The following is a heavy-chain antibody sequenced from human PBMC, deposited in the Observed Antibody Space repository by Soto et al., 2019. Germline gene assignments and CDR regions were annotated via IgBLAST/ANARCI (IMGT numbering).Heavy chain of an antibody. V-gene: IGHV3-30*18. CDR1: GFSFSKYG. CDR2: MSDDGSKK. D-gene: IGHD3-16*01. Sequence: QVQLVESGGGVVQPGRSLRLSCAASGFSFSKYGMHWVRQAPGKGLEWVAEMSDDGSKKYYGDSVKGRFTISRDNSKNTLYLLMDSLRPEDTAMYYCAKELRENGGYYCDSCGQGTLGPVSS. CDR3: AKELRENGGYYCDS. J-gene: IGHJ4*02.